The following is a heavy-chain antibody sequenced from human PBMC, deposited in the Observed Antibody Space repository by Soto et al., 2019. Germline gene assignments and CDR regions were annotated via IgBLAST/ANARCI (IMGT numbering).Heavy chain of an antibody. CDR1: GFTFSSYG. CDR2: ISYDGSNK. V-gene: IGHV3-30*18. CDR3: AKDRRITRYNWNYFRYYYGMDV. D-gene: IGHD1-7*01. J-gene: IGHJ6*02. Sequence: PGGSLRLSCAASGFTFSSYGMHWVRQAPGKGLGWVAVISYDGSNKYYADSVKGRFTISRDNSKNTLYLQMNSLRAEDTAVYYCAKDRRITRYNWNYFRYYYGMDVWGQGTTVTVSS.